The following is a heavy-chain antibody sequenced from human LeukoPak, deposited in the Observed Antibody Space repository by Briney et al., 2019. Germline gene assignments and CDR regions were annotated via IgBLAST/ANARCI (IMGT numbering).Heavy chain of an antibody. CDR1: GCTFSSYW. CDR2: IKQDGSEK. D-gene: IGHD3-10*01. Sequence: GGSLRLSFAASGCTFSSYWMSWVRQAPGKGLELVANIKQDGSEKYYVDSVKGRFTISRDNAKNSLYLQMNSLRDEATAVYYCARVPYGSGTHFADYWGQGTLVNVSS. J-gene: IGHJ4*02. CDR3: ARVPYGSGTHFADY. V-gene: IGHV3-7*03.